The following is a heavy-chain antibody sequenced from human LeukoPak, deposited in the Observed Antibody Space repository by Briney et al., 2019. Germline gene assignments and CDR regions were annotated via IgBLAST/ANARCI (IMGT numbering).Heavy chain of an antibody. CDR1: GFTFSNYA. Sequence: GGSLRLSCAASGFTFSNYAMNWVRQAPGKGLEWVSAINGNGDSTYYADSVKGRFTISRDNSKNTLYLQMNSLRAEDTAVYYCAKSFRDYGDYLAFDIWGQGTMVTVSS. V-gene: IGHV3-23*01. D-gene: IGHD4-17*01. CDR2: INGNGDST. J-gene: IGHJ3*02. CDR3: AKSFRDYGDYLAFDI.